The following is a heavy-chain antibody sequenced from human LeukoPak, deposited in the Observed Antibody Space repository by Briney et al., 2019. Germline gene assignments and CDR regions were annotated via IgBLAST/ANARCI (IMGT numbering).Heavy chain of an antibody. CDR2: IYTSGST. CDR1: GGSISSYY. J-gene: IGHJ4*02. V-gene: IGHV4-4*09. D-gene: IGHD5-24*01. Sequence: PSETLSLTCTVSGGSISSYYWSWIRQPPGKGLEWIGYIYTSGSTNYNPSLKSRVTISVDTSKNQFSLKLSSVTAADTAVYYCARHRKRWLQMFDYWGQGTLVTVSS. CDR3: ARHRKRWLQMFDY.